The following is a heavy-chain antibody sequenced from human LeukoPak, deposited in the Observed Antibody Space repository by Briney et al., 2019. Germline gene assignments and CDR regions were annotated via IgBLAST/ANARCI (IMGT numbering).Heavy chain of an antibody. J-gene: IGHJ4*02. CDR1: GFTFSSYG. CDR2: ISYDGSNK. CDR3: ARDKVVGATYFDY. D-gene: IGHD1-26*01. Sequence: GGSLRLSCAASGFTFSSYGMHWVRQAPGKGLEWVAVISYDGSNKYYADSVKGRFTISRDNAKNSLYLQMNSLRAEDTAIYYCARDKVVGATYFDYWGRGILVTVSS. V-gene: IGHV3-30*03.